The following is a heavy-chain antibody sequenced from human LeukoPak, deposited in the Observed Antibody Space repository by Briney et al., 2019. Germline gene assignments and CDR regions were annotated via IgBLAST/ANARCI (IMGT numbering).Heavy chain of an antibody. CDR1: GFSFSTYD. J-gene: IGHJ4*02. D-gene: IGHD3-10*01. Sequence: PGGSLRLSCVASGFSFSTYDMYWVRQAPGKGLEWVAVISYDGSNKYYADSVKGRFTISRDNSKNTLYLQMNSLRAEDTAVYYCAKGAPGGSLFDYWGQGTLVTVSS. V-gene: IGHV3-30*18. CDR2: ISYDGSNK. CDR3: AKGAPGGSLFDY.